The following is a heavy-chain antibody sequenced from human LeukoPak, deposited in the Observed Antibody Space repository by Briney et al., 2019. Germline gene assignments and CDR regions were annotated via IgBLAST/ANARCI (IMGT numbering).Heavy chain of an antibody. CDR3: ARQGLKLTLVDYYGMDV. CDR2: MYYSGSST. V-gene: IGHV4-59*08. Sequence: SETLSLTCTVSGGSINSDYWSWVRQPPGKGLEWIGYMYYSGSSTNYNPSLKSRVTISVDRSKNRFSLKLSSVTAADTAVYYCARQGLKLTLVDYYGMDVWGQGTTVTVSS. CDR1: GGSINSDY. D-gene: IGHD1-26*01. J-gene: IGHJ6*02.